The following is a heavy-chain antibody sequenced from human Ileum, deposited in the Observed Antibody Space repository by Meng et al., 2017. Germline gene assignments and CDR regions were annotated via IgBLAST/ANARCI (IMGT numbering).Heavy chain of an antibody. CDR1: SGSISSNTY. V-gene: IGHV4-4*02. J-gene: IGHJ4*02. CDR3: ARHGGYSQDF. Sequence: QGTWQGLGPGLVRPSGPLSLTCAGSSGSISSNTYWSWVRQPPGKGLEWIGQISHSGSAYYNPSLKSRVTMSVDKSKSQFSLMLTSVTAADTAIYYCARHGGYSQDFWGQGTLVTVSS. CDR2: ISHSGSA. D-gene: IGHD4-23*01.